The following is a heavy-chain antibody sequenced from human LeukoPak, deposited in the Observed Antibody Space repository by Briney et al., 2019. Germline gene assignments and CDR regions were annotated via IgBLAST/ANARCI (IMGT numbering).Heavy chain of an antibody. CDR1: GFTVSSNY. CDR2: IYSGGST. Sequence: GGSRRLSCAASGFTVSSNYMSWVRQAPGKGLEWVSVIYSGGSTYYADSVKGRFTISRDNSKNTLYLQMNSLRAEDTAVYYCARYIAAAGRYFDYWGQGTLVTVSS. V-gene: IGHV3-66*02. CDR3: ARYIAAAGRYFDY. D-gene: IGHD6-13*01. J-gene: IGHJ4*02.